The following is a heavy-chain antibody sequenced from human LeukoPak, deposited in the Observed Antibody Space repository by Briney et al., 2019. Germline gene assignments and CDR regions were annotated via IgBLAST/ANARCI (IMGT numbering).Heavy chain of an antibody. Sequence: PSETLSLTCTVSGGSISSYYWSWIRQPPGKGLEWIGYIYYSGSTNYNPSPKSRVTISVDTSKNQFSLRLTSVTAADTAVYYCARQTGSGLFILPGGQGTLVTVSS. D-gene: IGHD3/OR15-3a*01. J-gene: IGHJ4*02. CDR2: IYYSGST. V-gene: IGHV4-59*08. CDR1: GGSISSYY. CDR3: ARQTGSGLFILP.